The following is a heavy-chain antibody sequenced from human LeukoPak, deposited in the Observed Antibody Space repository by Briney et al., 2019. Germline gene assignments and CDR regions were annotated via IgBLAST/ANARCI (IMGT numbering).Heavy chain of an antibody. CDR2: ISGSGGST. Sequence: GGSLRLSRAASGFTFSGYAMSWVRQAPGKGLEWVSAISGSGGSTYYADSVKGRFTISRDNSKNTLYLQMNSLRAEDTAVYYCAKDHRSMVRATNEHDYWGQGTLVTVSS. J-gene: IGHJ4*02. CDR3: AKDHRSMVRATNEHDY. CDR1: GFTFSGYA. D-gene: IGHD3-10*01. V-gene: IGHV3-23*01.